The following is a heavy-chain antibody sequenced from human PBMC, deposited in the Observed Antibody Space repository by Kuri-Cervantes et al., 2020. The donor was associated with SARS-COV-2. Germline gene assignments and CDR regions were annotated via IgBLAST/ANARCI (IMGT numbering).Heavy chain of an antibody. Sequence: SLKISCAASGFTFSSYAMHWVRQAPGKGLEWVAVISYDGSNKYYADSVKGRFTISRDNSKNTLYLQMNSLRAEDTAVYYCARAFVVVVAAWRTGMDVWGQGTTVTVSS. J-gene: IGHJ6*02. CDR2: ISYDGSNK. CDR1: GFTFSSYA. CDR3: ARAFVVVVAAWRTGMDV. D-gene: IGHD2-15*01. V-gene: IGHV3-30-3*01.